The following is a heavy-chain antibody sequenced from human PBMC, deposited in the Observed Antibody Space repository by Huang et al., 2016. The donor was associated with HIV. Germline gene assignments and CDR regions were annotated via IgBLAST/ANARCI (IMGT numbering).Heavy chain of an antibody. Sequence: QLQLQESGPGLVKPSATLSLNCTISGGSIKSRNYYWGWVRQAPGTGLEWIGDIYYGGSPYYNPSLRSRVSLSVDTSKNQVTLKVNAVIAADTAVYYRARRQGSGCYFYFDYWGRGIPVTVSA. CDR1: GGSIKSRNYY. CDR3: ARRQGSGCYFYFDY. J-gene: IGHJ4*02. D-gene: IGHD3-22*01. CDR2: IYYGGSP. V-gene: IGHV4-39*01.